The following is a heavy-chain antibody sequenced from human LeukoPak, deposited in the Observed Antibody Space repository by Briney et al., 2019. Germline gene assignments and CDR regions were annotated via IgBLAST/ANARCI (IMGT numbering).Heavy chain of an antibody. V-gene: IGHV1-69*13. CDR2: IIPIFGSS. CDR1: GYTFTSYY. Sequence: GASVKVSCKASGYTFTSYYMHWVRQAPGQGLEWMGGIIPIFGSSNYAQKFQGRVTITADESTTTAYMELSSLRSEDTAVYYCARGVRAYSSSWQPYYMDVWGKGTTVTVSS. CDR3: ARGVRAYSSSWQPYYMDV. D-gene: IGHD6-13*01. J-gene: IGHJ6*03.